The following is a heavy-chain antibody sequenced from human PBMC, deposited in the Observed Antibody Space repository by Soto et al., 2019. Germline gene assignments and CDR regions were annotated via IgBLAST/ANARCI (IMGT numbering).Heavy chain of an antibody. CDR2: INHNGNN. V-gene: IGHV4-34*01. Sequence: SETLSLTCVVSGGSFSTYYYSWIRQSPGKGLGGIGEINHNGNNNYSQSLKSRVTMSLDTFKNQFSLKLTSVNAADTAVYYCARGGSNDWQVAFDIWGQGTMVTVSS. J-gene: IGHJ3*02. CDR1: GGSFSTYY. CDR3: ARGGSNDWQVAFDI. D-gene: IGHD3-9*01.